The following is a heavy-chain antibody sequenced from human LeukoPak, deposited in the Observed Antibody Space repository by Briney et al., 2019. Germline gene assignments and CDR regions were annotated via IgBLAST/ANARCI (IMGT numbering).Heavy chain of an antibody. CDR3: ARGSFYDSSGYSDYYFYHYMDV. J-gene: IGHJ6*03. CDR1: GGPFSGYY. D-gene: IGHD3-22*01. CDR2: INHSGST. Sequence: SETLSLTCAVPGGPFSGYYWNWIRQSPGKGLEWIGEINHSGSTNYNPSHKSRATMSVDTSKNQFSPRLSSMTAADTARYYCARGSFYDSSGYSDYYFYHYMDVWGTGTTVAVSS. V-gene: IGHV4-34*01.